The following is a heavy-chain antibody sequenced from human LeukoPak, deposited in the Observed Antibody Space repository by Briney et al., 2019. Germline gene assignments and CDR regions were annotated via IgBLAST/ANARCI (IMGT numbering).Heavy chain of an antibody. CDR2: LTGDGNT. Sequence: GGSLRLSCAASGFTFTSYAMSWVRLAPGKGLEWVSVLTGDGNTYYADSVKGRFTNSRDDSKNTLFLQMNSPRAEGTAVYFCAKVKWKLIGYFDYWGQGTLVTVSS. D-gene: IGHD1-20*01. J-gene: IGHJ4*02. CDR1: GFTFTSYA. V-gene: IGHV3-23*01. CDR3: AKVKWKLIGYFDY.